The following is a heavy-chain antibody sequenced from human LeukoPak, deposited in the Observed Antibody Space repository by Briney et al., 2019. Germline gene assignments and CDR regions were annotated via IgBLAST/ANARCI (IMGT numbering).Heavy chain of an antibody. Sequence: GGSLILSCAASGFTFSTYNMNWVRQAPGKGLEWVSSISSGGSLIYYADSVKGRFTISRDNAKNSLYLQMNSLRAEDTAVYYCARDMVGISGVVTYDYWGQGTLVTVSS. CDR1: GFTFSTYN. V-gene: IGHV3-48*01. CDR2: ISSGGSLI. D-gene: IGHD3-3*01. J-gene: IGHJ4*02. CDR3: ARDMVGISGVVTYDY.